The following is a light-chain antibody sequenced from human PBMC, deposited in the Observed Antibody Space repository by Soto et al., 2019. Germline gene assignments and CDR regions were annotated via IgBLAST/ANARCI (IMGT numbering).Light chain of an antibody. Sequence: DIQMTQSPSTLSAHVGDRVTITCRASQNINDWLAVYQQKPGKAPNLLIYDASTLESGVPSRFSGSGSGTEFTLTISSLQPADFATYYCQQYDTFSRFTFGPGTKVDLK. CDR3: QQYDTFSRFT. CDR2: DAS. J-gene: IGKJ3*01. V-gene: IGKV1-5*01. CDR1: QNINDW.